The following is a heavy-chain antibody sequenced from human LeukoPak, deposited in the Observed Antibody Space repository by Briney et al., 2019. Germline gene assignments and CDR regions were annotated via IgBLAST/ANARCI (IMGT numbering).Heavy chain of an antibody. CDR3: ARDGATQEAFDI. J-gene: IGHJ3*02. CDR1: GFTFSTSG. V-gene: IGHV3-33*08. Sequence: GRSLRLSCAASGFTFSTSGMHWVRQAPGKGLEWVAFIRFDGSNKYYADSVKGRFTISRDNSKNTLYLQMNSLRAEDTAVYYCARDGATQEAFDIWGQGTMVTVSS. CDR2: IRFDGSNK. D-gene: IGHD5-12*01.